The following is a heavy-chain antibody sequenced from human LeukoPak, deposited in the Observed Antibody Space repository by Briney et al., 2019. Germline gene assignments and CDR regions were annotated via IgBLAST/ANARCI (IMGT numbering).Heavy chain of an antibody. J-gene: IGHJ4*02. Sequence: SETLSLTCAVYGGSFSGYYWSWIRQPPGKGLEWIGEINHSGSTNYNPSLKSRVTISVDTSKNQFSLKLSSVTAADTAVYYCARGRGIGRYFDWLDCWGQGTLVTVSS. V-gene: IGHV4-34*01. CDR3: ARGRGIGRYFDWLDC. CDR2: INHSGST. CDR1: GGSFSGYY. D-gene: IGHD3-9*01.